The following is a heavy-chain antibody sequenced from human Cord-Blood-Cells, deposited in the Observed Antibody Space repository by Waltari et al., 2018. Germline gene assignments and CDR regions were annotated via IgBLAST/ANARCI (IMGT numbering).Heavy chain of an antibody. CDR3: ARGGGLYYYDSSGFDY. Sequence: QVQLQQWGAGLLKPSETLSLTCAVYGGSFSGYYWSWIRPPPGKGLEWIGEINHSGSTNYNPSLKSRVTISVDTSKNQFSLKLSSVTAADTAVYYCARGGGLYYYDSSGFDYWGQGTLVTVSS. J-gene: IGHJ4*02. V-gene: IGHV4-34*01. D-gene: IGHD3-22*01. CDR1: GGSFSGYY. CDR2: INHSGST.